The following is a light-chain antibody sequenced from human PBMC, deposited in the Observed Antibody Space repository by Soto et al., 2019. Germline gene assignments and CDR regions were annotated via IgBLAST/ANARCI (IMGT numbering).Light chain of an antibody. CDR1: QSVSTF. CDR2: NAS. Sequence: EIVLTQSPATLSLSPGERATLSCRASQSVSTFLAWYQQRPGQAPRLLIYNASNRAAGIPARFSGSGSGTDFTLTISSLEPEDFAVYYCQQRSSSWALGQGTKVEI. V-gene: IGKV3-11*01. J-gene: IGKJ1*01. CDR3: QQRSSSWA.